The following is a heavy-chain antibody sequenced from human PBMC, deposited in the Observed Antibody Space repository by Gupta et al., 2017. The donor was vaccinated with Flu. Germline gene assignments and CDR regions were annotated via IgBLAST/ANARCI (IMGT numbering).Heavy chain of an antibody. D-gene: IGHD4-23*01. J-gene: IGHJ6*02. CDR3: ARLNSDQYNGMDV. V-gene: IGHV4-39*01. CDR2: VNYSGST. Sequence: QLQVQESGPGVVKTSETLSLTCTVSGASIISRSYYWGWIRQPPGKGLEWVGSVNYSGSTYYSPSLKSRVTMSVDMSKNQFYLKVISVTAADTAVYYCARLNSDQYNGMDVWGQGTTVTVSS. CDR1: GASIISRSYY.